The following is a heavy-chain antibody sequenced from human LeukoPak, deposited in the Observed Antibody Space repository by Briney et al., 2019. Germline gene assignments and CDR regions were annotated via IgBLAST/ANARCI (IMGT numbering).Heavy chain of an antibody. Sequence: PGGSLRLSCAASGSTFTNYAMHWVRQAPGKGLEWVAVVSYDGINKYYPDSVKGRFTISRDNSKNTLYLQMNSLRADDTAVYYCAKDPDSRGQKPKYCFDYWGQGPLVTVSS. CDR1: GSTFTNYA. CDR3: AKDPDSRGQKPKYCFDY. D-gene: IGHD3-22*01. V-gene: IGHV3-30*18. J-gene: IGHJ4*02. CDR2: VSYDGINK.